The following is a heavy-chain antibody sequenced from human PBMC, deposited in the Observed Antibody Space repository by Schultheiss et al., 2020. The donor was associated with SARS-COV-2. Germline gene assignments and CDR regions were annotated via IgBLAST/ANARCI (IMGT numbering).Heavy chain of an antibody. CDR1: GGSISGYY. CDR3: ARVVAKNWFDP. V-gene: IGHV4-59*08. CDR2: IYYSGST. D-gene: IGHD2-15*01. J-gene: IGHJ5*02. Sequence: SETLSLTCTVSGGSISGYYWSWIRQPPGKGLEWIGYIYYSGSTNYNPSLKSRVTISVDTSKNQFSLKLRSVTAADTAVYYCARVVAKNWFDPWGQGTLVTVSS.